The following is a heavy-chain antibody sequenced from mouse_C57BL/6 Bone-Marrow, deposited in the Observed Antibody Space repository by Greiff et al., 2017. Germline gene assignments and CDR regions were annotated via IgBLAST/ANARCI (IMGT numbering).Heavy chain of an antibody. J-gene: IGHJ4*01. D-gene: IGHD2-3*01. Sequence: ESGPGLVKPSQSLSLTCSVTGYSFTSGYYWNWIRQFPGNKLEWMGYISYDGSNNYNPSLKNRISITRDTSKNQFFLKLNSVTTEDTATYYCAREGWLLRVDYAMDYWGQGTSVTVSS. V-gene: IGHV3-6*01. CDR3: AREGWLLRVDYAMDY. CDR1: GYSFTSGYY. CDR2: ISYDGSN.